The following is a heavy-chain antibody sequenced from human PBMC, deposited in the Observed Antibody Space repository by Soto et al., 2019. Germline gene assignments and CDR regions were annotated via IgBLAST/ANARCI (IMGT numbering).Heavy chain of an antibody. CDR1: GYTFTSYG. CDR2: ISAYNGNT. V-gene: IGHV1-18*01. J-gene: IGHJ6*03. Sequence: ASVKVSCKASGYTFTSYGISWVRQAPGQGLEWMGWISAYNGNTNYAHKLQGRVTMTRDTSTSTAYMQLRSLRSDDTAVYYCARVPEVLIAAPRRYYYYDMDVWGKGTTVTVSS. D-gene: IGHD6-6*01. CDR3: ARVPEVLIAAPRRYYYYDMDV.